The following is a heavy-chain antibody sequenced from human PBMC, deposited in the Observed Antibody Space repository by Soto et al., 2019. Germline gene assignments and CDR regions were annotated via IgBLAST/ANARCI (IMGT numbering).Heavy chain of an antibody. D-gene: IGHD5-12*01. J-gene: IGHJ3*02. CDR2: TYYRSKWYN. V-gene: IGHV6-1*01. Sequence: QTLSLTCAISGDSVSSNSAAWNWIRQSPSRGLEWLGRTYYRSKWYNDYAVSVKSRITINPDTSKNQFSLQLNSVTPEDTAVYYCARDLASGYDILDAFDIWGQGTMVTVSS. CDR1: GDSVSSNSAA. CDR3: ARDLASGYDILDAFDI.